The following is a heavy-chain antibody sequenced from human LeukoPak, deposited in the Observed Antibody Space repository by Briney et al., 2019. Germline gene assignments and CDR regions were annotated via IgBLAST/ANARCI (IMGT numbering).Heavy chain of an antibody. D-gene: IGHD6-13*01. J-gene: IGHJ4*02. CDR3: ARGSSISAHPPCDY. CDR1: GFSFSSYG. CDR2: IRYDGNNQ. V-gene: IGHV3-30*02. Sequence: GGSLRLSCAASGFSFSSYGMHWVRQAPGKGLEWMSFIRYDGNNQYYADSVKGRFTISRDNAKNTLYLQMSSLRSDDTAVFYCARGSSISAHPPCDYWGQGTLVTVSS.